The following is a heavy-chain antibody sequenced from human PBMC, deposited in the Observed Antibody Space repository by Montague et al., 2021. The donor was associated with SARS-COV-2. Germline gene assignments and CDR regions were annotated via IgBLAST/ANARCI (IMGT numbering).Heavy chain of an antibody. D-gene: IGHD3-3*01. Sequence: SLRLSCAASGFTFSNYAMSWVRQAPGKGLEWVSVIYSGGSSTYYADSVKGRFTISRDNSKNTLYLQMNSLRAEDTAVYYCAKDPHYDFWSGYYFDYW. V-gene: IGHV3-23*03. J-gene: IGHJ4*01. CDR2: IYSGGSST. CDR3: AKDPHYDFWSGYYFDY. CDR1: GFTFSNYA.